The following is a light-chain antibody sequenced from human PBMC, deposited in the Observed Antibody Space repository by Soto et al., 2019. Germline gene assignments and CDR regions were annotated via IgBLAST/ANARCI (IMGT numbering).Light chain of an antibody. V-gene: IGKV3-11*01. Sequence: EVVLTQSPATLSFSPGEIATLSCRASQSVGTYLAWYQQKPGQTPRRLIYDESNRVTGIPARFSGSGSGTDFTLTINSLEHEDFAVYYCQQRANWITFGKGTRLEIK. J-gene: IGKJ5*01. CDR1: QSVGTY. CDR3: QQRANWIT. CDR2: DES.